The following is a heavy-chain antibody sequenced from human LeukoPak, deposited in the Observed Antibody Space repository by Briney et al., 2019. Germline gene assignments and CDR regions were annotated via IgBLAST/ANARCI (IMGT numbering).Heavy chain of an antibody. CDR1: GGSISSSTYY. V-gene: IGHV4-39*07. Sequence: PSETLSLTCTVSGGSISSSTYYWDWIRQPPGKGLEWIGSIYHSGSTYYNPSLKSRVTISVDTSKNQFSLKLSSVTAADTAVYYCARVSGRAFDIWGQGTMVTVSS. D-gene: IGHD3-10*01. CDR2: IYHSGST. J-gene: IGHJ3*02. CDR3: ARVSGRAFDI.